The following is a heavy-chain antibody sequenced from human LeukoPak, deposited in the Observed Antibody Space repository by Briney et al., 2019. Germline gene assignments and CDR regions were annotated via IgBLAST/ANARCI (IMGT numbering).Heavy chain of an antibody. J-gene: IGHJ4*02. D-gene: IGHD6-19*01. V-gene: IGHV2-5*02. Sequence: ESGPTLVNPTQTLTLTCTFSGFSLSTSGEGVGWIRQSPGKALEWLALIYWDDDKRYSPSLNSRLTITKDTSKSQVVLTMTNMDPVDTATYYRAHRLPGYISGWSQGNFDYWGQGTLVTVSS. CDR3: AHRLPGYISGWSQGNFDY. CDR2: IYWDDDK. CDR1: GFSLSTSGEG.